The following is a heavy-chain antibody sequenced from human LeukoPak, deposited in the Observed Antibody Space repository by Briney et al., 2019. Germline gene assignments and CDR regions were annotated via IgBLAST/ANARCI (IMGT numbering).Heavy chain of an antibody. V-gene: IGHV1-69*05. Sequence: SVKVSCKASGGTFSSYAISWVRQAPGQGLEWMGGIIPIFGTANYAQKFQGRVTITTDESTSTAYMELRSLRSDDTAVYYCARVGTGTTPRYYYYMDVWGKGTTVTVSS. CDR2: IIPIFGTA. J-gene: IGHJ6*03. CDR3: ARVGTGTTPRYYYYMDV. D-gene: IGHD1-7*01. CDR1: GGTFSSYA.